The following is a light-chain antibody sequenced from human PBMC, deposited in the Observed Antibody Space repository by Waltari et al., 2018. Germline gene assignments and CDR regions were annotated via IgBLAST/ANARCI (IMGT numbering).Light chain of an antibody. Sequence: QSALTQPASVSGSPGQSITLSCTGTSGDVGGYNSVPWYQQHPGKAPKLMIYDVINRPSGVSNRFSGSKSGNTASLTISGLQAEDEADYYCCSYTSSNTYVFGTGTKVTVL. CDR3: CSYTSSNTYV. CDR1: SGDVGGYNS. CDR2: DVI. V-gene: IGLV2-14*03. J-gene: IGLJ1*01.